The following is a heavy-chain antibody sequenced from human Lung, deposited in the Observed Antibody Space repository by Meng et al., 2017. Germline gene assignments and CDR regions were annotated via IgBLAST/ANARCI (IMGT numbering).Heavy chain of an antibody. Sequence: QVQLQQWGAGLLKPSETLLLTCVVSGGSFSDYYWSWIRQPPGKGLEWIGEINHSGSTNYNPSLESRATISVDTSQNNLSLKLSSVTAADSAVYYCARGPTTMAHDFDYWGQEPWSPSPQ. V-gene: IGHV4-34*01. CDR2: INHSGST. CDR3: ARGPTTMAHDFDY. J-gene: IGHJ4*01. CDR1: GGSFSDYY. D-gene: IGHD4-11*01.